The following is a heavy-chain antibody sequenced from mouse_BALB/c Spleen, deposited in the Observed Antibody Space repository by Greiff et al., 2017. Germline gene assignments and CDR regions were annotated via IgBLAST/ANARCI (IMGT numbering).Heavy chain of an antibody. V-gene: IGHV5-17*02. CDR1: GFTFSSFG. CDR2: ISSGSSTI. CDR3: ARRGYDYGWFAY. D-gene: IGHD2-4*01. J-gene: IGHJ3*01. Sequence: DVQLVESGGGLVQPGGSRKLSCAASGFTFSSFGMHWVRQAPEKGLEWVAYISSGSSTIYYADTVKGRFTISRDNPKNTLFPHMTSLRSEDTAMYYCARRGYDYGWFAYWGQGTLVTVSA.